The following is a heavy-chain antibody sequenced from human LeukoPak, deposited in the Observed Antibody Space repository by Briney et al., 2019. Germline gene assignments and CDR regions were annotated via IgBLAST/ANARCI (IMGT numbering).Heavy chain of an antibody. CDR2: IYYSGST. V-gene: IGHV4-30-4*01. CDR3: ARSQTRYYDFWSGYPNWFDP. D-gene: IGHD3-3*01. Sequence: PSETLSLTCSVSGDSISNYYWSWIRQPPGKGLEWIGYIYYSGSTYYNPSLKSRVTISVDTSKNQFSLKLSSVTAADTAVYYCARSQTRYYDFWSGYPNWFDPWGQGTLVTVSS. CDR1: GDSISNYY. J-gene: IGHJ5*02.